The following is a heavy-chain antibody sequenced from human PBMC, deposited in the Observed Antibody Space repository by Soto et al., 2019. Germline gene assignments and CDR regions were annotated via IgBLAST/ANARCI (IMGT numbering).Heavy chain of an antibody. CDR3: ARDAVRYGTDGGCYQGYYYVAMDV. D-gene: IGHD2-8*01. Sequence: QVQLVQSGAEVKKSGASVTVSCKPSGYTFSTYGISWVRQAPGQGLEWMGWISASNVNTNYAQKFQGRVTMTRDTSTRTAYMDLRSLRTDDTAVYYCARDAVRYGTDGGCYQGYYYVAMDVWCQGTTVTVS. J-gene: IGHJ6*02. CDR2: ISASNVNT. V-gene: IGHV1-18*01. CDR1: GYTFSTYG.